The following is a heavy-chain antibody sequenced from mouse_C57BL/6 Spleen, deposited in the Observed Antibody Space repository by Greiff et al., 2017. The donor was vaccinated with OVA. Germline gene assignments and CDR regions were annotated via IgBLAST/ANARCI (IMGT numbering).Heavy chain of an antibody. Sequence: EVKVVESGGDLVKPGGSLKLSCAASGFTFSSYGMSWVRQTQDKRLEWVATISSGGSYTYYPDSVKGRFTISRDNAKNTLYLQISSLKSEDTAMYYCARQELAYYAMDYWGQGTSVTVSS. J-gene: IGHJ4*01. D-gene: IGHD4-1*01. CDR3: ARQELAYYAMDY. CDR1: GFTFSSYG. V-gene: IGHV5-6*01. CDR2: ISSGGSYT.